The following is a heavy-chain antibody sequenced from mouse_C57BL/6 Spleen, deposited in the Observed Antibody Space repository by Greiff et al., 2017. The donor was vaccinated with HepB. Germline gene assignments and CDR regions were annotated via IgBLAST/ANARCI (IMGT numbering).Heavy chain of an antibody. V-gene: IGHV1-82*01. J-gene: IGHJ3*01. CDR1: GYAFSSSW. Sequence: VQLQQSGPELVKPGASVKISCKASGYAFSSSWMNWVKQRPGKGLEWIGRIYPGDGDTNYNGKFKGKATLTADKSSITAYMQLSSLNSEDSAVYFCAREGYYGSSTWFAYWGQGTLVTVSA. CDR3: AREGYYGSSTWFAY. D-gene: IGHD1-1*01. CDR2: IYPGDGDT.